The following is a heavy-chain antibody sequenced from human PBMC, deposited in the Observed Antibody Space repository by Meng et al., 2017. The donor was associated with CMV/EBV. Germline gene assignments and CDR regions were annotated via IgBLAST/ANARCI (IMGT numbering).Heavy chain of an antibody. Sequence: EVQLVVAVGGVVKPGGSRRLSCAASGFTFSSYSMNWARQAPGKGLEWVSSISSSSSYIYYADSVKGRFTISRDNAKNSLYLQMNSLRAEDTAVYYCARDSSSWYCDYWGQGTLVTVSS. J-gene: IGHJ4*02. CDR1: GFTFSSYS. D-gene: IGHD6-13*01. CDR2: ISSSSSYI. V-gene: IGHV3-21*01. CDR3: ARDSSSWYCDY.